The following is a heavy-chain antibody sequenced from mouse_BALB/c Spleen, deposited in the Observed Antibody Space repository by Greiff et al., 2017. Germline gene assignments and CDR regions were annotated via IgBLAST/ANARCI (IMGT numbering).Heavy chain of an antibody. D-gene: IGHD1-2*01. V-gene: IGHV1-54*01. Sequence: QVQLQQSGAELVRPGTSVKVSCKASGYAFTNYLIEWVKQRPGQGLEWIGVINPGSGGTNYNEKFKGKATLTADKSSSTAYMQLSSLTSDDSAVYFCGGRIHYYGYHAMDYWGQGTSVTVSS. CDR1: GYAFTNYL. J-gene: IGHJ4*01. CDR2: INPGSGGT. CDR3: GGRIHYYGYHAMDY.